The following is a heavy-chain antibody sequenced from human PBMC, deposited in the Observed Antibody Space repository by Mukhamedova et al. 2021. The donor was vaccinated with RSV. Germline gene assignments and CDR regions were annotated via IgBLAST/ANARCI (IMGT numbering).Heavy chain of an antibody. Sequence: DGGTTNYAAPVKGRFTISRDDSKNTLFLQMNSLKTEDTAVYYCTTVYGLNVFGVVEDYWGQGTLVTVSS. J-gene: IGHJ4*02. CDR2: DGGTT. V-gene: IGHV3-15*06. CDR3: TTVYGLNVFGVVEDY. D-gene: IGHD3-3*01.